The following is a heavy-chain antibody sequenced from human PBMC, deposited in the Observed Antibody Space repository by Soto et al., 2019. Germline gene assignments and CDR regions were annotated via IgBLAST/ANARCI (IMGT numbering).Heavy chain of an antibody. CDR3: ASSRIVVVPAAISILWFDP. Sequence: QVQLVQSGAEVKKPGSSVKVSCKASGGTFSSYAISWVRQAPGQGLEWMGGIIPIFGTANYAQKFQGRVTITADKSPSTAYMELSSLRSEDTAVYYCASSRIVVVPAAISILWFDPWGQGTLVTVSS. D-gene: IGHD2-2*01. V-gene: IGHV1-69*06. CDR1: GGTFSSYA. J-gene: IGHJ5*02. CDR2: IIPIFGTA.